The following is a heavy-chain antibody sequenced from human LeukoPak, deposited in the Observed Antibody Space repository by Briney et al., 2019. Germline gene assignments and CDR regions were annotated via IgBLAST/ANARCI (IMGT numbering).Heavy chain of an antibody. CDR2: IRYDGSNK. Sequence: GGSLRPSCAASGFTFSSYGMHWVRQAPGKGLEWVAFIRYDGSNKYYADSVKGRFTISRDNSKNTLYLQMNSLRAEDTAVYYCAKDSIAAAGSATLVYWGQGTLVTVSS. J-gene: IGHJ4*02. CDR1: GFTFSSYG. CDR3: AKDSIAAAGSATLVY. D-gene: IGHD6-13*01. V-gene: IGHV3-30*02.